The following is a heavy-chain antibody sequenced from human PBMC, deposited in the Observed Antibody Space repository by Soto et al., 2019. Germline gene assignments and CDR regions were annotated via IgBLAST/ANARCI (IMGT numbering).Heavy chain of an antibody. CDR3: ARLNGYWGSTGCHRHYLLSG. CDR2: IYYSGST. Sequence: SETLSLTCTVSGVSIISSTHYWALIRQPPGKGLEWIGTIYYSGSTYYNPSLKSRVTISADTSMNEFSLRLSSVTAADTAVYYCARLNGYWGSTGCHRHYLLSGRAQRTTVPVAS. V-gene: IGHV4-39*01. D-gene: IGHD2-2*03. J-gene: IGHJ6*02. CDR1: GVSIISSTHY.